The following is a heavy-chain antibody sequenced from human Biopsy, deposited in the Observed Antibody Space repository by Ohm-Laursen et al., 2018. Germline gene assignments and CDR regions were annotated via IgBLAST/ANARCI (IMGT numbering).Heavy chain of an antibody. CDR1: GTSFNDYS. D-gene: IGHD1-14*01. CDR3: ARDRDRRGWFDP. V-gene: IGHV4-34*10. J-gene: IGHJ5*02. CDR2: IHYSGPT. Sequence: GTLSLTCAVFGTSFNDYSWTWIRQPPGKGLEWIGSIHYSGPTFYTPSLKSRVTMSVDTSKNKFSLRVSSVTAADTAVYYCARDRDRRGWFDPWGQGTRVTVSS.